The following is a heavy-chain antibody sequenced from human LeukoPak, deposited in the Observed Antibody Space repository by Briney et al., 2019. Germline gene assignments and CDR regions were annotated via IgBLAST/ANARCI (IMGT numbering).Heavy chain of an antibody. CDR1: GFTFSSDL. CDR2: IKEDGSEK. J-gene: IGHJ4*02. CDR3: ARVRRALELHS. Sequence: PGGSLRLSCVASGFTFSSDLMKWVRQAPGKGLEWVANIKEDGSEKYYVDSVKSRFPISRDNAKNSLYLHMNSMRAEDTAVYYCARVRRALELHSWGQGTLVTVSS. D-gene: IGHD1-7*01. V-gene: IGHV3-7*01.